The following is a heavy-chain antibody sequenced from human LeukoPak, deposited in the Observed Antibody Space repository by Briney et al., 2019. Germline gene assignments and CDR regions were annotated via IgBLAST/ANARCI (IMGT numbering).Heavy chain of an antibody. D-gene: IGHD6-13*01. J-gene: IGHJ4*02. Sequence: PGGSLRLSCAASGFTFSSYSMHWVRQAPGKGLEWVALIRSDGSDKYYADSVKGRFTISRDNSKNTLFLQMNSLRAEDTAVYYCAKDIAAAGGPCAYWGRGTLVTVSS. V-gene: IGHV3-30*02. CDR2: IRSDGSDK. CDR3: AKDIAAAGGPCAY. CDR1: GFTFSSYS.